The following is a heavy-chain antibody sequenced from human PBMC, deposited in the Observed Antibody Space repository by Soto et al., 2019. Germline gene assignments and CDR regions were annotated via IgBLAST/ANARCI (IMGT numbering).Heavy chain of an antibody. J-gene: IGHJ4*02. V-gene: IGHV3-30*03. CDR2: LANDGSYQ. CDR3: ARRSGGSSWYAPDY. Sequence: QVQLVESGGGVVQPGRSLRLSCAASGFTFSGYGMHWVRQAPGEGLQWVAVLANDGSYQYYADSLKGRVTISRDNSTNTLYLQMDSLRPEDTAAYYCARRSGGSSWYAPDYWGQGTLVTVSP. CDR1: GFTFSGYG. D-gene: IGHD6-13*01.